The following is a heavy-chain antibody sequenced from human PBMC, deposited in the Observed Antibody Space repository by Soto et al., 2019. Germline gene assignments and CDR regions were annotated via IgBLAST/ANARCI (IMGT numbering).Heavy chain of an antibody. Sequence: EVQLVESGGGLVKPGGSLRLSCAASGFTFSIYSMNWVRQAPGQGLEWVSSISSRSSYIYYADSVKGRFTISRDNAKNSLYMQMNSLRAEDTAVYYCASGDVGDYYGMDVWVQGTTVTVSS. D-gene: IGHD3-10*01. V-gene: IGHV3-21*01. CDR2: ISSRSSYI. CDR1: GFTFSIYS. CDR3: ASGDVGDYYGMDV. J-gene: IGHJ6*02.